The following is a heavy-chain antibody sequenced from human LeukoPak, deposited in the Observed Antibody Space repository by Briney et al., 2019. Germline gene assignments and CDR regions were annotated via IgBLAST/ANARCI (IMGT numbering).Heavy chain of an antibody. CDR3: ARGIRGTIFGVVISYMDV. CDR2: ISSSSSYI. CDR1: GFTFSTFG. V-gene: IGHV3-21*01. D-gene: IGHD3-3*01. J-gene: IGHJ6*03. Sequence: GGSLRLSCSASGFTFSTFGMNWVRQAPGKGLEWVSSISSSSSYIYYADSVKGRFTISRDNAKNSLYLQMNSLRAEDTSVYYCARGIRGTIFGVVISYMDVWGKGTTVTVSS.